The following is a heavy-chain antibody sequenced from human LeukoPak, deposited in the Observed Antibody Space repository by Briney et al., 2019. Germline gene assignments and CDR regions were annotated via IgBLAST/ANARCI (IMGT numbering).Heavy chain of an antibody. CDR2: ISGSGGST. CDR1: GFTFSSYA. J-gene: IGHJ4*02. CDR3: AAYQTRIRDYYDSSGYYLDY. V-gene: IGHV3-23*01. Sequence: GGSLRLSCAASGFTFSSYAMSWVRQAPGKGLEWVSAISGSGGSTYYADSVKGRFTISRDNSRNTLYLQMNSLRAEDTAVYYCAAYQTRIRDYYDSSGYYLDYWGQGTLVTVSS. D-gene: IGHD3-22*01.